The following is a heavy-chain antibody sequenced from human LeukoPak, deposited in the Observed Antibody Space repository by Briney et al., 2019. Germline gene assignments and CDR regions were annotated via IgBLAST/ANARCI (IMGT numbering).Heavy chain of an antibody. J-gene: IGHJ5*02. V-gene: IGHV4-31*03. CDR2: IYYSGST. CDR1: GGSISSGGYY. Sequence: TSETLSLTCTVSGGSISSGGYYWSWIRQHPGKGLEWIGYIYYSGSTYYNPSLKSRVTISVDTSKNQFSLKLSSVTAADTAVYYCARVVDVYAMYNRFDPWGQGTLVTVSS. D-gene: IGHD2-8*01. CDR3: ARVVDVYAMYNRFDP.